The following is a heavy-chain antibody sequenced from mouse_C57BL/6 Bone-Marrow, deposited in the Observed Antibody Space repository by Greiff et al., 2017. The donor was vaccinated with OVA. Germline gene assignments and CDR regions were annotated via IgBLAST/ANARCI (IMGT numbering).Heavy chain of an antibody. CDR1: GFTFSDYG. CDR3: ERRGAMDY. V-gene: IGHV5-15*01. J-gene: IGHJ4*01. Sequence: EVKLVESGGGLVQPGGSLKLSCAASGFTFSDYGMAWVRQAPRKGPEWVAFISTLAYSIYYADTVTGRFTISREKSTNTVYLQMSSLRSEDSAMCYCERRGAMDYWGQGTSVTVSA. CDR2: ISTLAYSI.